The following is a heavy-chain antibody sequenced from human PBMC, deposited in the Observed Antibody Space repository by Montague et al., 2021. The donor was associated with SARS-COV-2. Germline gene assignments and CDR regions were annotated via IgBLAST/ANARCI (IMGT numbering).Heavy chain of an antibody. CDR2: ISSSSSYT. CDR1: GFIFSDYY. V-gene: IGHV3-11*06. J-gene: IGHJ6*02. D-gene: IGHD3-9*01. CDR3: ARDQPHYDILTGYYKDYYYMDV. Sequence: SLRLSCEAYGFIFSDYYMSWIRQAPGKGLEWVSYISSSSSYTNYXDSXKGLFTISRDNAKNSLYLQMNSLRAEDTAVYYCARDQPHYDILTGYYKDYYYMDVWGQGTTVTVSS.